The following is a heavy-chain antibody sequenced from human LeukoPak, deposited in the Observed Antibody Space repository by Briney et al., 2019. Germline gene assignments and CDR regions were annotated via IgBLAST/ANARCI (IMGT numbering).Heavy chain of an antibody. D-gene: IGHD5-12*01. J-gene: IGHJ4*02. V-gene: IGHV3-30-3*01. Sequence: GGSLRLSCAASGFTFSSYPMHWVRQAPDNGLEWVPVISYDGSNKYYADSVKGRFTISRDNSKSTLFLQMSSLRPEDTAVYYCARENVATSFDYWGQGTLVTVSS. CDR2: ISYDGSNK. CDR1: GFTFSSYP. CDR3: ARENVATSFDY.